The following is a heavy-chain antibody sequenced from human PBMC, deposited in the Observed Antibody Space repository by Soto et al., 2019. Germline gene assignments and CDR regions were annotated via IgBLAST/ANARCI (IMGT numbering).Heavy chain of an antibody. J-gene: IGHJ6*02. D-gene: IGHD1-26*01. Sequence: QVQLVQSGAEVKKPGASVKVSCKASGYTFTSYGISWVRQAPGQGLEWMGWISAYNGNTNYAQKLQGRVTMTTDTXTSKAYMELRSLRSDDTAVYYWASFFNSGSYPTYYYYGMDVWGQGTTVTVSS. V-gene: IGHV1-18*01. CDR2: ISAYNGNT. CDR1: GYTFTSYG. CDR3: ASFFNSGSYPTYYYYGMDV.